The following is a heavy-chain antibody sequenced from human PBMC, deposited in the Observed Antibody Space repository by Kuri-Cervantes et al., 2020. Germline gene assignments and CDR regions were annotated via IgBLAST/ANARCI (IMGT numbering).Heavy chain of an antibody. V-gene: IGHV1-2*04. D-gene: IGHD3-9*01. CDR3: ARTSGPDIFDFDY. CDR1: GYTFTGYY. CDR2: INPNSGGT. Sequence: ASVKVSCKASGYTFTGYYMHWVRQAPGQGLEWMGWINPNSGGTNYAQKFQGWVTMTRDTSISTAYMELSRLRSDDTAVYYCARTSGPDIFDFDYWGQGTLVTVSS. J-gene: IGHJ4*02.